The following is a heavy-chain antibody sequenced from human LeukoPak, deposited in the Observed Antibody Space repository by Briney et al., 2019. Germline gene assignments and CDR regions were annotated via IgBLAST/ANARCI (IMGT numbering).Heavy chain of an antibody. CDR2: ISGSGGST. CDR1: GFTFSSYA. J-gene: IGHJ4*02. CDR3: VKERDRGTDVADDFDL. D-gene: IGHD6-19*01. V-gene: IGHV3-23*01. Sequence: PGGSLRLSCAASGFTFSSYAMSWVRQAPGKGLEWVSAISGSGGSTYYPDPLKGRFAISRDNSRNTLYLQMNSLRAEDTAVYYCVKERDRGTDVADDFDLWGQGTLVTVSS.